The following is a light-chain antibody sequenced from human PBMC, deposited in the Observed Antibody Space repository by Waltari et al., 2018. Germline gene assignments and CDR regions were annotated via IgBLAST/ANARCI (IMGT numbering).Light chain of an antibody. CDR1: QSVLYSSNNTNY. CDR2: WAS. J-gene: IGKJ2*01. Sequence: DIVMTQSPDSLAVSLGERATINCKSSQSVLYSSNNTNYLAWYQQKPGQPPKLLIYWASTRESGVPDRISGSGSGTDFTLTISRLQAEDVAVYYCQQYYSTPLYTFGQGTKLEIK. V-gene: IGKV4-1*01. CDR3: QQYYSTPLYT.